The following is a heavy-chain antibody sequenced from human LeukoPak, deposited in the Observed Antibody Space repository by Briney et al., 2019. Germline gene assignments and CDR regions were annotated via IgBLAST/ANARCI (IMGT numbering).Heavy chain of an antibody. J-gene: IGHJ5*02. D-gene: IGHD3-22*01. CDR2: IYYSGST. Sequence: SQTLPLTCTVSGGSISSSSYYWGWIRQPPGKGLEWIGSIYYSGSTYYNPSLKSRVTISVDTSKNQFSLKLSSVTAADTAVYYCARPYDSSGYYLGWFDPWGQGTLVTVSS. CDR3: ARPYDSSGYYLGWFDP. CDR1: GGSISSSSYY. V-gene: IGHV4-39*01.